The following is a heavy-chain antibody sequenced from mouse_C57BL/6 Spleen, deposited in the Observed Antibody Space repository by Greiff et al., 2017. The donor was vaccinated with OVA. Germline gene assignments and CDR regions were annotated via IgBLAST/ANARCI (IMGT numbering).Heavy chain of an antibody. D-gene: IGHD1-1*01. Sequence: EVMLVESGGGLVKPGGSLKLSCAASGFTFSSYAMSWVRQTPDKRLEWVATISDGGSYTYYPDNVKGRFTISRDNAKNNLYLQMSHLKSEATAMYYCAREGDYGSSYGCFGYWGQGTTLTVSS. V-gene: IGHV5-4*01. CDR1: GFTFSSYA. CDR3: AREGDYGSSYGCFGY. CDR2: ISDGGSYT. J-gene: IGHJ2*01.